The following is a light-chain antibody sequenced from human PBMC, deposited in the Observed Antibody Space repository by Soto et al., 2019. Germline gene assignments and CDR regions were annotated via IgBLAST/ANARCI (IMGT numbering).Light chain of an antibody. CDR3: QQYNNWPPIT. CDR2: GAS. J-gene: IGKJ5*01. CDR1: QSVSSY. V-gene: IGKV3-15*01. Sequence: EIVLTQSPTTLPLSPGERATLSCRASQSVSSYLAWYQQKPGQAPRLLIYGASTRATGIPARFSGSGSGTEFTLTISSLQSEDFAVYFCQQYNNWPPITFGQGTRLEI.